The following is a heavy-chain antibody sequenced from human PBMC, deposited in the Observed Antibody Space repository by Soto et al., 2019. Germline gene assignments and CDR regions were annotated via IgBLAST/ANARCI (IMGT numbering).Heavy chain of an antibody. Sequence: ASVKVSSKASGYTFTGYYMHWVRQAPGQGLEWMGWINPNSGGTNYAQKFQGRVTMTRDTSISTAYMELSRLRSDDTAVYYCARDPSYSSGREGPTDYWGQGTLVTVSS. CDR3: ARDPSYSSGREGPTDY. V-gene: IGHV1-2*02. CDR1: GYTFTGYY. J-gene: IGHJ4*02. CDR2: INPNSGGT. D-gene: IGHD6-19*01.